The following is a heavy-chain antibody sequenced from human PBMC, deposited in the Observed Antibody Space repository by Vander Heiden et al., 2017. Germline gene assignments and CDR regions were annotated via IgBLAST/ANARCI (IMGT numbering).Heavy chain of an antibody. D-gene: IGHD2-15*01. CDR1: GFSVRTNGVQ. V-gene: IGHV2-5*02. CDR2: VYWDDDK. Sequence: QITLKEAGPTRLKPTETLTLTCPVPGFSVRTNGVQVGWIRQTPGKALEWLALVYWDDDKRYIPSLKNRLSITKDSSRNQVVLTLINMDPHDTGTYFCALRLISSFDYLDRWGQGIRLTVSS. J-gene: IGHJ4*02. CDR3: ALRLISSFDYLDR.